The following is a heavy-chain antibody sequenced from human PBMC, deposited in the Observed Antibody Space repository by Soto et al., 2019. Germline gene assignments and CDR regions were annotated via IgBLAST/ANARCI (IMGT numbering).Heavy chain of an antibody. D-gene: IGHD3-10*01. J-gene: IGHJ6*02. Sequence: PSETLSVTCSVSGGSISGYYWSCFRQSPGKRMEWIGYVHHSWGSSYNPSLQSRVAISLDTSKSQFSLKVTSVTATDTAVYYCARQGFGPLHGLVDVWGQGTTVTVSS. CDR2: VHHSWGS. CDR1: GGSISGYY. V-gene: IGHV4-59*08. CDR3: ARQGFGPLHGLVDV.